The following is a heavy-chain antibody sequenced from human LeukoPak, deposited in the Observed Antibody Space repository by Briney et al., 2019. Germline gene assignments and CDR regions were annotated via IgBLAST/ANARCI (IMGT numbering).Heavy chain of an antibody. CDR2: IIPHVGSP. J-gene: IGHJ4*02. V-gene: IGHV1-69*13. CDR3: AREYYYDSSGLDY. D-gene: IGHD3-22*01. CDR1: GDTFSYHS. Sequence: ASVKVSCKTFGDTFSYHSISWVRQAPGQGLQWLGGIIPHVGSPRYTERLQDRITITADESTTTAYLELSSLRSEDTAVYYCAREYYYDSSGLDYWGQGTLVTVSS.